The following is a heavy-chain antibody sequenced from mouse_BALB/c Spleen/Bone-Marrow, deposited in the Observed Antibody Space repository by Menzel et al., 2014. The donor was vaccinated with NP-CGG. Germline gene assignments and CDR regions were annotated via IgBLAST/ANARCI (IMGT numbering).Heavy chain of an antibody. J-gene: IGHJ3*01. D-gene: IGHD2-14*01. V-gene: IGHV5-4*02. CDR3: VRDGDYRYAY. CDR2: ISDGGTYT. CDR1: GFTFSDYY. Sequence: EVKLMESGGGLVKPGGSLKLSCAASGFTFSDYYIYWVRQTPEKRLEWVATISDGGTYTYYPGTVKGRFTISRDNAKNNLYLQMNGLKSEDTAMYYCVRDGDYRYAYWGQGTLVTVSA.